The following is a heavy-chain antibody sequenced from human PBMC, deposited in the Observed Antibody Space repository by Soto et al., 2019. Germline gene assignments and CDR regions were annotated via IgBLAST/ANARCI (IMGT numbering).Heavy chain of an antibody. CDR1: GFKFNEYA. J-gene: IGHJ4*01. V-gene: IGHV3-9*01. CDR3: VKGAPFYHSVGFRIPTTYFDS. CDR2: SVWTGGCI. D-gene: IGHD5-18*01. Sequence: PGESLCLSCAVKGFKFNEYAIHLVRQAPGTGLEWVSGSVWTGGCIGYADSVKGLFTISRANAKNSMYLQMNNLRGEDTALYYCVKGAPFYHSVGFRIPTTYFDSWGHGTLVTVSS.